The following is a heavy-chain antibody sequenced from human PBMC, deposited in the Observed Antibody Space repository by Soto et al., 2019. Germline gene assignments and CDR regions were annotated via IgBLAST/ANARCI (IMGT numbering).Heavy chain of an antibody. CDR2: IIPIFGTA. J-gene: IGHJ6*02. Sequence: QVQLVQSGAEVKKPGSSVKVSCKASGGTFSSYAISWVRQAPGQGLEWMGGIIPIFGTANYAQKFQGRVTITADESTSTAYMELSSLRSEDTAVYYCARRPTSSSYYLSYYYGMDVWGQGTTVTVSS. CDR1: GGTFSSYA. V-gene: IGHV1-69*01. CDR3: ARRPTSSSYYLSYYYGMDV. D-gene: IGHD3-22*01.